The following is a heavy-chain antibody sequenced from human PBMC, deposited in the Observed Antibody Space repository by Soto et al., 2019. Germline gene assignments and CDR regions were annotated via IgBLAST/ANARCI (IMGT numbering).Heavy chain of an antibody. CDR2: IIPMFGTA. J-gene: IGHJ4*02. D-gene: IGHD3-22*01. CDR3: ARVGPAHYYDSSGYYSPLDY. CDR1: GDTFNSYA. Sequence: PAKVSCKASGDTFNSYAINLGRKATGQGLGWMGGIIPMFGTANYAQKFKGRVTITAGESTSTVYMELSSLRSEDTAVYYCARVGPAHYYDSSGYYSPLDYWGQGTLVTVSS. V-gene: IGHV1-69*13.